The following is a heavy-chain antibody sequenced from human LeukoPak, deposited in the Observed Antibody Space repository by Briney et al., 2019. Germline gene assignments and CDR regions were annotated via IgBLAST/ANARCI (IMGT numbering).Heavy chain of an antibody. CDR2: IYYSGYT. J-gene: IGHJ4*02. D-gene: IGHD2-15*01. CDR1: GGSISNYY. Sequence: PSETLSLTCTVSGGSISNYYWSWIRQPPGKGLEWIGYIYYSGYTNYNPSLKSRVTISLDTSKNQFSLKLRSVTAADTAVYYCARHCSGAAAPLPFDYWGQGTLVTVSS. V-gene: IGHV4-59*08. CDR3: ARHCSGAAAPLPFDY.